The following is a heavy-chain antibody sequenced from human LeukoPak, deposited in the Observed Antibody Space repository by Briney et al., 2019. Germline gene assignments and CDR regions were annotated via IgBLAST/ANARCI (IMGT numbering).Heavy chain of an antibody. V-gene: IGHV3-30-3*01. CDR3: ARGSGRNDWFDP. CDR1: GFTFGDYA. D-gene: IGHD1-1*01. J-gene: IGHJ5*02. Sequence: GRSLRLSCTASGFTFGDYAMSWFRQAPGKGLEWVAVISYDGSNKYYADSVKGRFTISRDNAKNSLYLQMNSLRAEDTAVYYCARGSGRNDWFDPWGQGTLVTVSS. CDR2: ISYDGSNK.